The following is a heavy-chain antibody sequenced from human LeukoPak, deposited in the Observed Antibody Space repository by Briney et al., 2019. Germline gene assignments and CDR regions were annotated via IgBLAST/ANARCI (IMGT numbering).Heavy chain of an antibody. J-gene: IGHJ4*02. CDR2: ISSSSSYI. V-gene: IGHV3-21*01. D-gene: IGHD2-2*02. Sequence: GGSLRLSCAASGFTFSSYSINWVRQAPGKRLEWVSSISSSSSYIYYADSVKGRFTISRDNAKNSLYLQMNSLRAEDTAVYYCARGGAVVVAAAIKSSDYWGQGTLVTVSS. CDR1: GFTFSSYS. CDR3: ARGGAVVVAAAIKSSDY.